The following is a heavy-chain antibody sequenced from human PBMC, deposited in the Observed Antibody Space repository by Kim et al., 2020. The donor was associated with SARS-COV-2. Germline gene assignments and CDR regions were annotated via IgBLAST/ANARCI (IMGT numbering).Heavy chain of an antibody. J-gene: IGHJ5*02. D-gene: IGHD3-22*01. V-gene: IGHV4-39*01. Sequence: STYYNPSLKSRVTISVDTSKNQFSLKLSSVTAADTAVYYCATMIVDWFDPWGQGTLVTVSS. CDR2: ST. CDR3: ATMIVDWFDP.